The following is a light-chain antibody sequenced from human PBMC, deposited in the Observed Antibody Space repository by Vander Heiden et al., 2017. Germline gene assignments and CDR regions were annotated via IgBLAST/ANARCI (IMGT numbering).Light chain of an antibody. CDR1: KLGNTY. J-gene: IGLJ3*02. V-gene: IGLV3-1*01. CDR2: QDS. CDR3: QSWNSSSGV. Sequence: SYELTQPPSVSVSPGQTASITCSGDKLGNTYACWYQQKPGQSPVVVIYQDSSRPSGIPERFSGSNSGNTATLTISGTQAVDEAYYYCQSWNSSSGVFGGGTKLTVL.